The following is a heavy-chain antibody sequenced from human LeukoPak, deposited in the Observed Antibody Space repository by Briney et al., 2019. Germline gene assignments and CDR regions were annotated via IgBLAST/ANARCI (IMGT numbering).Heavy chain of an antibody. CDR2: IYTSGST. J-gene: IGHJ5*02. V-gene: IGHV4-61*02. Sequence: SQTLSLTCTVSGGSISSGSYYWSWLRQPAGTGLEWIGRIYTSGSTNYNPSLKSRVTISVDTSKNQFSLKLSSVTAADTAVYYCARDLGLEQETDFGWFDPWGQGTLVTVSS. CDR3: ARDLGLEQETDFGWFDP. CDR1: GGSISSGSYY. D-gene: IGHD1/OR15-1a*01.